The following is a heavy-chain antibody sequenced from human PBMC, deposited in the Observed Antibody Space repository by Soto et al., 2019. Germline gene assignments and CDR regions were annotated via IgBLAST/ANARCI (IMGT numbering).Heavy chain of an antibody. Sequence: GGSLRLSCAAFGFTVSDNYMSWVRQAPGKRLEWVSVIYSSGSTYYPDSVKGRFTISRDNSNNILYLQMNSLRVEDTAVYYCASYNPRNKYADRFDPCGQGTMVTSP. J-gene: IGHJ5*02. D-gene: IGHD1-1*01. CDR1: GFTVSDNY. CDR3: ASYNPRNKYADRFDP. V-gene: IGHV3-66*01. CDR2: IYSSGST.